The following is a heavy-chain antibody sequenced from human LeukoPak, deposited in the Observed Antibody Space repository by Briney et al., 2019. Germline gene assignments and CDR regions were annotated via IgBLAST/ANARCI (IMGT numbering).Heavy chain of an antibody. Sequence: SQNLSLTCTVSGASISSGGYYWSWVRQHPGKGLEWIGYIYYSGSTSYYNPSLKSRVTISVDTSKNQFSLRLSSATAADTAVYYCARDRNADYRYYYGMDVWGQGITVTVSS. CDR1: GASISSGGYY. CDR2: IYYSGSTS. CDR3: ARDRNADYRYYYGMDV. V-gene: IGHV4-31*03. D-gene: IGHD4-11*01. J-gene: IGHJ6*02.